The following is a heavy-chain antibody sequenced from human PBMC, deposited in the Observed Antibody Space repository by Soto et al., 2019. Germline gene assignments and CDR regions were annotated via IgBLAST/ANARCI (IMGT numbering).Heavy chain of an antibody. V-gene: IGHV3-30*18. CDR2: ISFDGSHK. CDR3: AKDGAPRYCSRSSCHPAGAY. J-gene: IGHJ4*02. CDR1: GFTFSNYG. Sequence: GGPLRLSCAGSGFTFSNYGLHWVRQAPGKGLDWVSFISFDGSHKYYADSVKGRFTISRDNSNNMLYLQMDSLTTEDTAVYYCAKDGAPRYCSRSSCHPAGAYWGQGTLVTVSS. D-gene: IGHD2-15*01.